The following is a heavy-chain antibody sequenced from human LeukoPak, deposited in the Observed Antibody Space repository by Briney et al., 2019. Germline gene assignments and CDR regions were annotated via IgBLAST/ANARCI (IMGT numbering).Heavy chain of an antibody. CDR2: MYHSGST. CDR3: ARDGGGFDY. J-gene: IGHJ4*02. Sequence: TGGSLRLSCAASGFTFSSYAMSWVRQPPGKGLEWIGQMYHSGSTNYNPSLKSRLTISVDKSNNQFSLKLWFVTAADTAMYYCARDGGGFDYWGQGILVTVSS. D-gene: IGHD2-15*01. CDR1: GFTFSSYAM. V-gene: IGHV4-4*02.